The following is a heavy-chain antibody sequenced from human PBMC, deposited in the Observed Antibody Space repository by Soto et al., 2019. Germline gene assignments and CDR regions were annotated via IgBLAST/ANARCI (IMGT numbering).Heavy chain of an antibody. CDR3: ARDQSDFRSGSYYYAIEV. V-gene: IGHV4-61*01. CDR2: IYYTGRT. Sequence: QVQLHESGPGLVKPSETLSLTCTVSGGSVRSESYYWSWIRQTPGKVLEWNGYIYYTGRTNYNPSPKCRLTLSVDTSRDQVSLRLRSVTRSYTAVYYCARDQSDFRSGSYYYAIEVWGQGTKVTVSS. J-gene: IGHJ6*02. D-gene: IGHD3-3*01. CDR1: GGSVRSESYY.